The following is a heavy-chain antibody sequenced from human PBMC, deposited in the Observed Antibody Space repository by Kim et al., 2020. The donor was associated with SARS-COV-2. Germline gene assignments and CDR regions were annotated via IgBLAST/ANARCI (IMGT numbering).Heavy chain of an antibody. V-gene: IGHV4-34*01. CDR1: GGSFSGYY. CDR2: INHSGST. J-gene: IGHJ6*03. Sequence: SETLSLTCAVYGGSFSGYYWSWIRQPPGKGLEWIGEINHSGSTNYNPSLKSRVTISVDTSKNQFSLKMSSVTAADTAVYYCARGSPAAIRYYYYHMDVWGKGTTVTVSS. D-gene: IGHD2-2*02. CDR3: ARGSPAAIRYYYYHMDV.